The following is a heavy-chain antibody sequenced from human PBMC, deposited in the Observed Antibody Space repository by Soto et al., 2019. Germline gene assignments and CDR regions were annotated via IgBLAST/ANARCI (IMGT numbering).Heavy chain of an antibody. CDR1: GFTFSSYS. J-gene: IGHJ4*02. V-gene: IGHV3-48*01. CDR3: ASRYSSGWYVKDY. D-gene: IGHD6-19*01. CDR2: ISSSSSTI. Sequence: EVQLVESGGGLVQPGGSLRLSCAASGFTFSSYSMNWVRQAPGKGLEWVSYISSSSSTIYYADSVKGRFTISRDNAKNSLYLQMNSLRAEDTAVYYCASRYSSGWYVKDYWGQGTLVTVSS.